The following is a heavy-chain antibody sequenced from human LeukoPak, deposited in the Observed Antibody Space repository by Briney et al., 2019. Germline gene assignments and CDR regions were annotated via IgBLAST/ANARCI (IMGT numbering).Heavy chain of an antibody. J-gene: IGHJ4*02. Sequence: GAAVKVSCKSSGYTFTSYGISWVRQAPGQGLEWMGWISAYNGNTNYAQKLQGRVTMTTDTSTSTAYMELRSLRSDDTAVYYCARALLVFWSGYCRYYFDYWGQGTLVTVSS. CDR1: GYTFTSYG. D-gene: IGHD3-3*01. V-gene: IGHV1-18*01. CDR2: ISAYNGNT. CDR3: ARALLVFWSGYCRYYFDY.